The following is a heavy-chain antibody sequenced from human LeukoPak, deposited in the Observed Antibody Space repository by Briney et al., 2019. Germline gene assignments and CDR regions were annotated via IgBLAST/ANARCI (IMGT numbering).Heavy chain of an antibody. CDR2: MNPNSGNT. CDR3: ARVGSGWTYYYYHYMDV. CDR1: GYTFTSCD. D-gene: IGHD6-19*01. J-gene: IGHJ6*03. V-gene: IGHV1-8*01. Sequence: ASVKVSCKASGYTFTSCDINWVRQATGQGLEWMGWMNPNSGNTGYAQRFQGRVTMTRNTSISTAYMELSSLRSEDTAVYCCARVGSGWTYYYYHYMDVWGKGTTVTVSS.